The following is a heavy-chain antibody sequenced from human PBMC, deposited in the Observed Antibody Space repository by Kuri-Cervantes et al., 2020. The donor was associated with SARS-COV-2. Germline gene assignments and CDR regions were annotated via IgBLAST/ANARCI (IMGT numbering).Heavy chain of an antibody. CDR2: IYYSGST. V-gene: IGHV4-30-4*01. J-gene: IGHJ3*02. Sequence: SETLSLTCTVSGGSISSGDYYWSWIRQPPGKGLEWIGYIYYSGSTYYNPSLKSRVTISADTSKNQFSLKLSSVTAADTAVYYCARERGDGYNRDAFDIWGQGTMVTVSS. CDR3: ARERGDGYNRDAFDI. D-gene: IGHD5-24*01. CDR1: GGSISSGDYY.